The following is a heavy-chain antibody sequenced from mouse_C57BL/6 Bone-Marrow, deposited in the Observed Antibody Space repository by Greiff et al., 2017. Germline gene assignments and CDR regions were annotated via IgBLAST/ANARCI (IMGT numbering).Heavy chain of an antibody. J-gene: IGHJ3*01. CDR2: ISSGGSYT. CDR1: GFTFSSYG. Sequence: EVQGVESGGDLVKPGGSLKLSCAASGFTFSSYGMSWVRQTPDKRLEWVATISSGGSYTYYPDSVKGRFTISRDNAKNTLYLQMSSLKSEDTAMYYCARHEDYDYGFAYWGQGTLVTVSA. V-gene: IGHV5-6*01. CDR3: ARHEDYDYGFAY. D-gene: IGHD2-4*01.